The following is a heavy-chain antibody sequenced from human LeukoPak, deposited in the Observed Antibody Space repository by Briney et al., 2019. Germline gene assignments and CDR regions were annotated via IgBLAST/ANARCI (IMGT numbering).Heavy chain of an antibody. V-gene: IGHV7-4-1*02. Sequence: ASVKVSCKASGYTFTSYAMNWVRQAPGQGLEWMGWINTNTGNPTYAQGFTGRFVFSLDTSVSTAYLQISSLKAEDTAVYYCARAGVPTVTTRGRFDPWGQGTLVTVSS. CDR2: INTNTGNP. J-gene: IGHJ5*02. CDR1: GYTFTSYA. D-gene: IGHD4-17*01. CDR3: ARAGVPTVTTRGRFDP.